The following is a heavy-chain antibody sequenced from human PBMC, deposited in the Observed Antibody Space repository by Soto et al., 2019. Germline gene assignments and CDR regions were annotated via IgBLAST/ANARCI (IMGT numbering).Heavy chain of an antibody. V-gene: IGHV3-33*01. CDR3: AREDTYYDNRYFQY. D-gene: IGHD3-22*01. CDR1: GFTFSNYG. J-gene: IGHJ1*01. Sequence: QVQLVESGGGVVQPGRSLRLSCAASGFTFSNYGMHWVRQAPGKGLEWVGVIWFDGSHRYYADSVKGRFTISRDNSKNTVYLQMNSLRAEDTAVYYCAREDTYYDNRYFQYWGQGTLVTVSS. CDR2: IWFDGSHR.